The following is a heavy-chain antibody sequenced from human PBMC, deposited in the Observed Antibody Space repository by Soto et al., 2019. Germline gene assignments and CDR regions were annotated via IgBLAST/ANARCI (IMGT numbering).Heavy chain of an antibody. CDR3: ASAPDNYFGRTGRRADPYYYGMDV. J-gene: IGHJ6*02. CDR2: INVDIGNT. Sequence: QVQLVQSGAEVKKPGASVKVSCKASGYSFSNYAIHWVRQAPGQGLEWMGWINVDIGNTKYSQKLQYRVTITGDTSASTVYTAVSSLRSEDTAVYYCASAPDNYFGRTGRRADPYYYGMDVWGQGTTVTVSS. D-gene: IGHD3-9*01. CDR1: GYSFSNYA. V-gene: IGHV1-3*01.